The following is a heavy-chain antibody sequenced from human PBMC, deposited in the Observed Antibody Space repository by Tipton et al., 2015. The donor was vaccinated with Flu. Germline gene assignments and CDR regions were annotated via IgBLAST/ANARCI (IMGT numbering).Heavy chain of an antibody. CDR1: GGSISSYY. V-gene: IGHV4-59*01. CDR2: IYYSGST. CDR3: ARDGGYDPMTSYYYGMDV. D-gene: IGHD5-12*01. Sequence: TLSLTCTVSGGSISSYYWSWIRQPPGKGLEWIGYIYYSGSTNYNPSLKSRVTISVDTSKNQFSLKLSSVTAADTAVYYRARDGGYDPMTSYYYGMDVWGQGTTVTVSS. J-gene: IGHJ6*02.